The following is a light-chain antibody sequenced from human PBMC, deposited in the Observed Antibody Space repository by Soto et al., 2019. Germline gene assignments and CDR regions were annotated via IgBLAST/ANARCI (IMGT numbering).Light chain of an antibody. CDR3: QYYDNSLNTRV. CDR2: GNT. V-gene: IGLV1-40*01. CDR1: SSNIGAGFD. J-gene: IGLJ2*01. Sequence: QSVLTQPPSVSGAAGQRVAISCTGTSSNIGAGFDVHWYQQIPGTAPKLLIFGNTNRPSGVPARFSGARSGASASLAISEPXADDEAIYYCQYYDNSLNTRVFGGGTKVTVL.